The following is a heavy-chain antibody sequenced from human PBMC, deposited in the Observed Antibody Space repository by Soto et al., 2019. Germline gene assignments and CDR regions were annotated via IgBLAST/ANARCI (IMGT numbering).Heavy chain of an antibody. D-gene: IGHD1-1*01. V-gene: IGHV3-23*01. CDR2: ISGGSGVT. J-gene: IGHJ5*01. Sequence: GGSLRLSCAASGFTFSSYSMNWVRQAPGKGLEWVSIISGGSGVTHYADSVKGRFTISRDNSKNTLFLQMNSPRVEDTALYYCAKKGLTPGGNDWFASWGQGTLVTVSS. CDR1: GFTFSSYS. CDR3: AKKGLTPGGNDWFAS.